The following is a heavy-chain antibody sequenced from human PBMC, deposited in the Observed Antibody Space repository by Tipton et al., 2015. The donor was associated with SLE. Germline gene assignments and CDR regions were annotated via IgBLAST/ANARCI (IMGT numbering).Heavy chain of an antibody. V-gene: IGHV4-59*06. D-gene: IGHD3-22*01. CDR3: ARVPRTFYYDYSGHFDY. CDR1: GFSISSYY. J-gene: IGHJ4*02. CDR2: IYYTMSA. Sequence: TLSLTCTVSGFSISSYYWGWIRQPPGKGLEWIGYIYYTMSAYYNPSLKSRVIISLDTSKNHFSLKLSSVTAADTAVYYCARVPRTFYYDYSGHFDYWGPGTLVTVSS.